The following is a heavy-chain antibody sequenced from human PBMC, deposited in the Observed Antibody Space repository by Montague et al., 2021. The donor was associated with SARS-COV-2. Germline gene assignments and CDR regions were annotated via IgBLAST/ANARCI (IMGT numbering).Heavy chain of an antibody. J-gene: IGHJ3*02. Sequence: SETLSLTCTVHGGSINSRGCYSGLIRQPPGKGLVWIGSIYYSGNTYYSPSLQSRVTISVDTSKNQFSLRLNSMTAADTAVYYCARLPPYRFNSNGHYYNAVDIWGQGTMVTVSS. CDR2: IYYSGNT. CDR1: GGSINSRGCY. CDR3: ARLPPYRFNSNGHYYNAVDI. D-gene: IGHD3-22*01. V-gene: IGHV4-39*01.